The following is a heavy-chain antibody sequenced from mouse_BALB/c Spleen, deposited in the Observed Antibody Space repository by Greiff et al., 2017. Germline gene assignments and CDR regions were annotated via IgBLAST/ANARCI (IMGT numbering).Heavy chain of an antibody. CDR2: INPYNDGT. J-gene: IGHJ4*01. D-gene: IGHD1-1*01. CDR1: GYTFTSYV. CDR3: ARGRNYYGSREGYAMDY. V-gene: IGHV1-14*01. Sequence: EVKLQESGPELVKPGASVKMSCKASGYTFTSYVMHWVKQKPGQGLEWIGYINPYNDGTKYNEKFKGKATLTSDKSSSTAYMELSSLTSEDSAVYYCARGRNYYGSREGYAMDYWGQGTSVTVSS.